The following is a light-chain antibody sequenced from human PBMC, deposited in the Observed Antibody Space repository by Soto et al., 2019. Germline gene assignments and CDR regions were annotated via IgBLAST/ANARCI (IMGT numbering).Light chain of an antibody. J-gene: IGKJ5*01. CDR1: QSISSW. CDR2: AAS. Sequence: DIQMTQSPSTLSASVGDRVTITCRASQSISSWLAWYQQKPGKAPKVLIYAASTLQSGVPSRFSGSGSGTEFTLTISGLLPEDFATYHCQQLNTLPFTFGQGTRLEIK. V-gene: IGKV1-5*01. CDR3: QQLNTLPFT.